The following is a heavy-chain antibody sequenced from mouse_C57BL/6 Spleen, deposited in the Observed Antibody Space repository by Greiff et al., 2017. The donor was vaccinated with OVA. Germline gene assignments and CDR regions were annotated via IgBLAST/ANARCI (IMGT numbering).Heavy chain of an antibody. CDR2: ISDGGSYT. D-gene: IGHD4-1*01. CDR1: GFTFSSYA. J-gene: IGHJ2*01. Sequence: EVNLVESGGGLVKPGGSLKLSCAASGFTFSSYAMSWVRQTPEKRLEWVATISDGGSYTYYPDNVKGRFTISRDNAKNNLYLQMSHLKSEDTAMYYCARDPNWVFDYWGQGTTLTVSS. V-gene: IGHV5-4*01. CDR3: ARDPNWVFDY.